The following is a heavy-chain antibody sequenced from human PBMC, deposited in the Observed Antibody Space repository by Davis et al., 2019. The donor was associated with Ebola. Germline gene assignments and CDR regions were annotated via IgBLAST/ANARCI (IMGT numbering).Heavy chain of an antibody. CDR3: ARARSLAAAGMGFDY. D-gene: IGHD6-13*01. CDR1: GGSIGSTTYY. V-gene: IGHV4-61*01. J-gene: IGHJ4*02. Sequence: SETLSLTCTVSGGSIGSTTYYWSWIRQPPGKGLAWIGYIYYSGSTNNNPSLKSRVTISVDTSKNQFSLKLSSVTAADTAVYYCARARSLAAAGMGFDYWGQGTLVTVSS. CDR2: IYYSGST.